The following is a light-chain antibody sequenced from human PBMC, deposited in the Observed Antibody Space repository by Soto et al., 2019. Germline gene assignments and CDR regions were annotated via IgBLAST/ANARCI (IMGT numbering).Light chain of an antibody. CDR2: EAS. CDR1: QDIKNY. V-gene: IGKV1-33*01. CDR3: QQCDDFIT. J-gene: IGKJ4*01. Sequence: DIQMTQSPSSLSASVGDRVTITCQASQDIKNYLNWYQQKPGKAPKLLIYEASNLETGVPSRFRGSGSVRSFTFTISSLQPDDIATCYCQQCDDFITFGGGTRIEIK.